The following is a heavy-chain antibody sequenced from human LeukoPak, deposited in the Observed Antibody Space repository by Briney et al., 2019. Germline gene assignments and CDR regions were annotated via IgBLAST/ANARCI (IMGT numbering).Heavy chain of an antibody. V-gene: IGHV4-39*01. CDR1: GGSISSGTYY. Sequence: PSETLSLTCTVSGGSISSGTYYWGWIRQPPGKGLECIGTIYYSGSTPYDPSLKSRVTISVDTSKNQFSLKLTSVTAADTAVYYCAGTYRLRRFDPWGQGTLVTVSS. CDR3: AGTYRLRRFDP. D-gene: IGHD2-2*02. CDR2: IYYSGST. J-gene: IGHJ5*02.